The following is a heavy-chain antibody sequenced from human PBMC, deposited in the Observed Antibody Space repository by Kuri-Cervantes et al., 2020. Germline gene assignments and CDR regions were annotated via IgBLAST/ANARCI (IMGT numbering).Heavy chain of an antibody. J-gene: IGHJ4*02. CDR3: ASSYFWSGYYDY. CDR1: GFTVSSNY. V-gene: IGHV3-66*01. Sequence: GGSLRLSCAASGFTVSSNYMSWVRQAPGKGLEWVSVIYSGGSTYYADSVKGRFTISRDNSKNTLYLQMNSLRAEDTAVYYCASSYFWSGYYDYWGQGTLVTVSS. D-gene: IGHD3-3*01. CDR2: IYSGGST.